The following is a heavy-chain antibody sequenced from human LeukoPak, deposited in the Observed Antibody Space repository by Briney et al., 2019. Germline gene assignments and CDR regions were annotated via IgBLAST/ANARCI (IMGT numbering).Heavy chain of an antibody. Sequence: SETLSLTCTVSGGSISSYYWSWIRQPPGKGLEWIGYIYYSGSTNYNPSLKSRVTISVDTSKNQFSLKLSSVTAADTAVYYCARAFGPDYFDYWGQGTLVTVSS. D-gene: IGHD3-10*01. CDR1: GGSISSYY. CDR2: IYYSGST. V-gene: IGHV4-59*01. CDR3: ARAFGPDYFDY. J-gene: IGHJ4*02.